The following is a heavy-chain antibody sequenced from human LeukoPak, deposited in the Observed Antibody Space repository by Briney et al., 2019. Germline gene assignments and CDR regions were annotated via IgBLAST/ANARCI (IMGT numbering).Heavy chain of an antibody. Sequence: SETLSLTCTVSGGSISSYYWSWIRQPAGKGLEWIGRIYTSGSTNYNPSLKSRVTISVDTSKNQFSLKLSSVTAADTAVYYCARTTMVRGTYYMDVWGKGTTVTISS. V-gene: IGHV4-4*07. CDR3: ARTTMVRGTYYMDV. CDR1: GGSISSYY. CDR2: IYTSGST. D-gene: IGHD3-10*01. J-gene: IGHJ6*03.